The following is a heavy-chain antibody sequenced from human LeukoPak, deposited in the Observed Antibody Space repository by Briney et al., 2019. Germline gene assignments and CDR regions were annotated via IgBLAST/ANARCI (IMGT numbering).Heavy chain of an antibody. Sequence: KSSQTLSLTCTVSGGSISSGDYYWSWIRQPPGKGLEWIGYIYYSGSTYYNPSLESRVTISVDTSKNQFSLKLSSVTAADTAVYYCASHYSGSYSFDYWGQGTLVTVSS. CDR1: GGSISSGDYY. D-gene: IGHD1-26*01. CDR2: IYYSGST. V-gene: IGHV4-30-4*01. CDR3: ASHYSGSYSFDY. J-gene: IGHJ4*02.